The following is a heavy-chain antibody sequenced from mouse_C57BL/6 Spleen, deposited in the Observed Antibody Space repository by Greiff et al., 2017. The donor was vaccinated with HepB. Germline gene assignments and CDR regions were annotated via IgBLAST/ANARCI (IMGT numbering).Heavy chain of an antibody. Sequence: EVQGVESGGGLVKPGGSLKLSCAASGFTFSSYTMSWVRQTPEKRLEWVATISGGGGNTYYPDSVKGRFTISRDNAKNTLYLQMSSLRSEDTALYYCARHEGYYSNYFDYWGQGTTLTVSS. CDR1: GFTFSSYT. CDR3: ARHEGYYSNYFDY. D-gene: IGHD2-5*01. CDR2: ISGGGGNT. J-gene: IGHJ2*01. V-gene: IGHV5-9*01.